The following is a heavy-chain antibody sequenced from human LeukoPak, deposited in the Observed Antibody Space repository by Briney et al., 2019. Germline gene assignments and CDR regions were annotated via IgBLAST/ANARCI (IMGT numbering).Heavy chain of an antibody. CDR1: GFTVSSNY. CDR2: IYSGGST. D-gene: IGHD1-1*01. J-gene: IGHJ4*02. CDR3: ARTNWNDADY. Sequence: GGSLRLSCAASGFTVSSNYMSWVRQAPGQGLEWVSVIYSGGSTYYADSVKGRFTISRDNSKNTLYLQMSSLRAEDTAVYYCARTNWNDADYWGQGTLVTVSS. V-gene: IGHV3-66*02.